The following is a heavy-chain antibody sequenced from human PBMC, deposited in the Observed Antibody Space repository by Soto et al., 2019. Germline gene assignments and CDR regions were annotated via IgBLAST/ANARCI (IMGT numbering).Heavy chain of an antibody. Sequence: GGSLRLSCAASGFTFSSYWMSWVRPAPGKGLEWVANIKQDGSEKYYVDSVKGRFTISRDNAKNSLYLQMNSLRAEDTAVYYCARDKLGLYYYYYMDVWGKGTTVTVSS. CDR3: ARDKLGLYYYYYMDV. CDR1: GFTFSSYW. CDR2: IKQDGSEK. J-gene: IGHJ6*03. V-gene: IGHV3-7*01. D-gene: IGHD7-27*01.